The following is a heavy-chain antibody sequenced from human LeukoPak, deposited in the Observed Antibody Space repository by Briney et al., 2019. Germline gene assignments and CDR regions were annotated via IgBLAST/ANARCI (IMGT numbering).Heavy chain of an antibody. Sequence: GGSLRLSCAASGFTFSDYYMSWIRQAPGKGLEWVSYISSSGSAIYYADSVKGRFTISRDNAKNSLYLQMNSLRAEDTAVYYCARQGSGSYRQYNWFDPWGQGTLVTVSS. CDR2: ISSSGSAI. CDR3: ARQGSGSYRQYNWFDP. CDR1: GFTFSDYY. D-gene: IGHD3-10*01. V-gene: IGHV3-11*04. J-gene: IGHJ5*02.